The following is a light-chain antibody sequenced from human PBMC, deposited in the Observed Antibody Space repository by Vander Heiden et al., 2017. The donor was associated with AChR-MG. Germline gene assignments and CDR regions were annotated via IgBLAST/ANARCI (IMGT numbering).Light chain of an antibody. J-gene: IGLJ2*01. V-gene: IGLV1-47*01. CDR1: SSNIGSNF. CDR3: AAWDYSLSGYVI. CDR2: RKK. Sequence: QSVLTQPPSTSGTPGQRVTISCSGSSSNIGSNFVYWYQQLPGTAPKLLIYRKKQRPSGGPDRFSGSKSGTSASLASSGLRSEDEADYYCAAWDYSLSGYVIFGGGTKLTVL.